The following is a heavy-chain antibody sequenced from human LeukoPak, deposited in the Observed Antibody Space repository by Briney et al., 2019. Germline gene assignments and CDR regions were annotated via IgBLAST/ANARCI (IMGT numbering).Heavy chain of an antibody. D-gene: IGHD3-22*01. V-gene: IGHV3-15*05. Sequence: GGSLRLSCAASGFTFKNASMTWVRQAPGKGLEWVGRIKSRTDGETTHYAAPVNGRFIISRDDSKNTVYLQMNTLKTEDTAVYYCRSGYDYWGQGTLVTVSS. CDR3: RSGYDY. CDR2: IKSRTDGETT. J-gene: IGHJ4*02. CDR1: GFTFKNAS.